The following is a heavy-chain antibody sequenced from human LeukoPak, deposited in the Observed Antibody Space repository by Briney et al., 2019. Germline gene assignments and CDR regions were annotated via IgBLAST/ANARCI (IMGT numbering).Heavy chain of an antibody. V-gene: IGHV1-2*02. CDR2: INPNSGGT. D-gene: IGHD3-10*01. Sequence: ASVKVSCKASGYTFTGYYMYWVRQAPGQGLEWMGWINPNSGGTNYAQKFQGRVTMTRDTSISTAYMELSRLRSDDTAVYYCARNFYGSGSYSGPMDYYYMDVWGQGTMVTVSS. J-gene: IGHJ6*03. CDR3: ARNFYGSGSYSGPMDYYYMDV. CDR1: GYTFTGYY.